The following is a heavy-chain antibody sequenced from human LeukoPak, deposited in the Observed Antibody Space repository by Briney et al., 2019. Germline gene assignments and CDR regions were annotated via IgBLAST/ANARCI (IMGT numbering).Heavy chain of an antibody. Sequence: PGRSLRLSCAASGSTFSSYGMHWVRQAPGKGLEWVAVISYDGSNKYYADSVKGRFTISRDNSKNTLYLQMNSLRAEDTAVYYCAKDLERHIVVVTASAVDYWGQGTLVTVSS. CDR3: AKDLERHIVVVTASAVDY. CDR2: ISYDGSNK. D-gene: IGHD2-21*02. V-gene: IGHV3-30*18. J-gene: IGHJ4*02. CDR1: GSTFSSYG.